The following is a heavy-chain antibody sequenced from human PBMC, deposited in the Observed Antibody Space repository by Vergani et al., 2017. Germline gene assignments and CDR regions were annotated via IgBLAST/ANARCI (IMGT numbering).Heavy chain of an antibody. CDR2: MDYSGST. CDR1: GDSVISTDYH. Sequence: QVQLQESGPGLVKPSGTLSLTCTVSGDSVISTDYHWGWIRQPPGKGLEWIGSMDYSGSTSYNPSLESRISISFETPKNQFSLRLTSVTAADTAVYYCASKRGACRAAYCHSYDFWGPGTL. D-gene: IGHD2-15*01. J-gene: IGHJ4*02. CDR3: ASKRGACRAAYCHSYDF. V-gene: IGHV4-39*01.